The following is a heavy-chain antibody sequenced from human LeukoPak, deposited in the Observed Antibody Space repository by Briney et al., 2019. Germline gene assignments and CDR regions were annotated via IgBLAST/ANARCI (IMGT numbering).Heavy chain of an antibody. Sequence: GASVKVSCKASGGTFSSYAISWVRQAPGQGLEWMGRIIPILGIANYAQKFQGRVTITADKSTSTAYMELSSLRSEDTAVYYCARQTRLDDAFDIWGQGTMVTVSS. CDR2: IIPILGIA. D-gene: IGHD1-1*01. CDR1: GGTFSSYA. J-gene: IGHJ3*02. CDR3: ARQTRLDDAFDI. V-gene: IGHV1-69*04.